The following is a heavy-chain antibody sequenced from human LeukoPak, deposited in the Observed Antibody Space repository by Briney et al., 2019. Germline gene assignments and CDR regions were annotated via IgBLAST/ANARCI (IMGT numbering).Heavy chain of an antibody. V-gene: IGHV3-7*01. CDR3: ARQPIYEAYFDF. J-gene: IGHJ4*02. D-gene: IGHD3-16*01. CDR2: IKHDGSEK. Sequence: GGSLRLSCVASGFPFDRYWMSWVHQAPGKGLEWVANIKHDGSEKNFVDSVKGRFTISRDNAENSLFLQMNSLRADDTAVYFCARQPIYEAYFDFWGQGTLVTVSS. CDR1: GFPFDRYW.